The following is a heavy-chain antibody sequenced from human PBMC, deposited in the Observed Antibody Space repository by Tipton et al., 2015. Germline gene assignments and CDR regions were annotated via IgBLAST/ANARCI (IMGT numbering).Heavy chain of an antibody. CDR1: GYSITSGFY. D-gene: IGHD4-17*01. CDR3: ARFDYGDYLTGFDP. J-gene: IGHJ5*02. Sequence: TLSLTCAVSGYSITSGFYWGWIRQPPGKGLEWIGYIYYSGSTNYNPSLKSRVTISVDTSKNQFSLKLSSVTAADTAVYYCARFDYGDYLTGFDPWGQGTLVTVSS. CDR2: IYYSGST. V-gene: IGHV4-59*01.